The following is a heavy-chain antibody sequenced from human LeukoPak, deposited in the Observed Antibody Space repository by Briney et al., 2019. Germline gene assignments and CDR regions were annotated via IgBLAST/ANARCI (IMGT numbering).Heavy chain of an antibody. D-gene: IGHD3-22*01. CDR1: GYTFTGYY. CDR2: INPNSGGT. J-gene: IGHJ6*02. CDR3: ARDGYYDSSGYYPYYYYGMDV. V-gene: IGHV1-2*04. Sequence: GASVKVSCKASGYTFTGYYMHWVRQAPGQGLEWMGWINPNSGGTNYAQKFQGWVIMTRDTSISTAYMELSRLRSDDTAVYYCARDGYYDSSGYYPYYYYGMDVWGQGTTVTVSS.